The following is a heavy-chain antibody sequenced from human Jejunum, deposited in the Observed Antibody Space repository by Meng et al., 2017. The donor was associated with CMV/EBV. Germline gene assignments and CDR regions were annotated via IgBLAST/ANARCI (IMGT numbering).Heavy chain of an antibody. J-gene: IGHJ4*02. CDR3: VRVVWAAAGDFDY. CDR1: GDSINTRNYY. V-gene: IGHV4-39*07. Sequence: HLQLRASGPGLVKPSASSSFTFPVSGDSINTRNYYWGWIRQPPVKGLEWIGSIYYDRSTYYSPSLKSPVTISIDTSKNQFSLKVSSVTAADTAVYYCVRVVWAAAGDFDYWGQGTLVNVSS. D-gene: IGHD6-13*01. CDR2: IYYDRST.